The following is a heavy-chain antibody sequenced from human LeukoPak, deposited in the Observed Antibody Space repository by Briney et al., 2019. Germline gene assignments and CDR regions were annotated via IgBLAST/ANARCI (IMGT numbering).Heavy chain of an antibody. CDR2: ISYDGSNK. Sequence: GGSLRLSCAASGFTFSSYAMHWVRQAPGKGLEWVAVISYDGSNKYYADSVKGRFTISRDNAKNSVYLQMNSLRAEDTAVYYCARIMNSSPDYWGQGTLVTVSS. J-gene: IGHJ4*02. CDR1: GFTFSSYA. CDR3: ARIMNSSPDY. V-gene: IGHV3-30-3*01. D-gene: IGHD6-13*01.